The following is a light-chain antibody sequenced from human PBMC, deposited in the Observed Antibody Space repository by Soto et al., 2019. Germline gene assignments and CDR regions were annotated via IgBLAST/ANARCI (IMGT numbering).Light chain of an antibody. CDR3: QQRSNWPPIT. CDR1: QSVSGSD. CDR2: GVS. J-gene: IGKJ5*01. V-gene: IGKV3D-20*02. Sequence: EIGLTQSPGTLSLSPGERSTLSCRASQSVSGSDLAWYQQKPGQAPRLLISGVSNRATGTPDRFSGSGSGTDFTLTISSLEPEDFAVYYCQQRSNWPPITFGQGTRLEI.